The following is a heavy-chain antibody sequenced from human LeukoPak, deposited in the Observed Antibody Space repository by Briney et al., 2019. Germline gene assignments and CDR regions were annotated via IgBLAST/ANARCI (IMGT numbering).Heavy chain of an antibody. CDR2: ISDDGSRQ. J-gene: IGHJ4*02. CDR3: VKDRTGTYTLDY. D-gene: IGHD3-10*01. CDR1: GFTLSNYA. V-gene: IGHV3-30-3*01. Sequence: GGSLRLPCAATGFTLSNYAIHWGRQAPGKGLEWVAFISDDGSRQHYADSVKGRFTISRDNSKNTLNLQMNSLRAEDTAVYYCVKDRTGTYTLDYWGQGTLVTVSS.